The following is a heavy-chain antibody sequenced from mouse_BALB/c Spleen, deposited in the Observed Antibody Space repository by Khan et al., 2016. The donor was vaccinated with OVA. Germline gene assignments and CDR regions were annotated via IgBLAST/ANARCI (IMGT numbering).Heavy chain of an antibody. J-gene: IGHJ1*01. V-gene: IGHV3-2*02. CDR3: ARRITTGNWYFAV. D-gene: IGHD2-4*01. CDR2: INYSGRT. CDR1: AYSITSDYA. Sequence: EVQLQESGPGLVKPSQSLSLTCTVTAYSITSDYAWNWIRQFPGNKLEWMGYINYSGRTDYNPSLKSRISITRDTSKNQFFLQLNSVTTEDTATYYCARRITTGNWYFAVWGAGTSVTVSS.